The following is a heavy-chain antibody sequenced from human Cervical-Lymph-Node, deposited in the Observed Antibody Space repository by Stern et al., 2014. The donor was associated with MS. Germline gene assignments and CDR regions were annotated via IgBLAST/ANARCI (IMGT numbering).Heavy chain of an antibody. Sequence: VQLLQSGAEVKKPGASVKVSCKTYGYMFPNYGVSWGRQAPGEGLEWMGWISAYNGNTNYAQKFQGRVTMTTDTSTTTAYMEMRSLRSDDTAVYYCARWFGESSAKNWFDAWGQGTQVTVSS. V-gene: IGHV1-18*01. J-gene: IGHJ5*02. CDR3: ARWFGESSAKNWFDA. CDR2: ISAYNGNT. D-gene: IGHD3-10*01. CDR1: GYMFPNYG.